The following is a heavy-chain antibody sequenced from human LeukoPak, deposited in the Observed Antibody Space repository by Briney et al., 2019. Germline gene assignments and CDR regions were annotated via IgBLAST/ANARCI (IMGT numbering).Heavy chain of an antibody. CDR2: INHSGST. J-gene: IGHJ6*03. V-gene: IGHV4-34*01. CDR1: GGSFSGYY. D-gene: IGHD3-10*01. CDR3: ARSRVLWFGELLRYQTSRYYYMGV. Sequence: PSETLSLTCAVYGGSFSGYYWSWIRQPPGKGLEWIGEINHSGSTNYNPSLKSRVTISVDTSKNQFSLKLSSVTAADTAVYYCARSRVLWFGELLRYQTSRYYYMGVWGKGTTVTISS.